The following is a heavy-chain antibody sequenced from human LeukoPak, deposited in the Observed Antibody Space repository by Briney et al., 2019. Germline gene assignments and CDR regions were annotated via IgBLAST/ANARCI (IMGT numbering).Heavy chain of an antibody. CDR3: ATQAHDY. Sequence: GSLRLSSAPPRYTFSSISTNWVRQAPGKGLERVSYLSPSSTTKYYADSVRSRFTISTDNATKSLFMQVCTLRDADQAAYYCATQAHDYWGQGTLVTVSS. J-gene: IGHJ4*02. D-gene: IGHD6-6*01. CDR1: RYTFSSIS. CDR2: LSPSSTTK. V-gene: IGHV3-48*02.